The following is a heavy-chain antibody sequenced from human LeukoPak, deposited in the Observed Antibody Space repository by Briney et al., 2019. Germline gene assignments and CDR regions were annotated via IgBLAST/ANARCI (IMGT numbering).Heavy chain of an antibody. CDR2: INQAGSDK. CDR1: GFTVSGSW. J-gene: IGHJ4*02. Sequence: PGGSLRLSCAVSGFTVSGSWMSWIRQAPGKGLEWVAHINQAGSDKYYVDSVKGRFTISRDNAESSLFLQMNSLRAEDTAVYYCVSWSGYGAYWGQGTLVTVSS. D-gene: IGHD2-15*01. V-gene: IGHV3-7*01. CDR3: VSWSGYGAY.